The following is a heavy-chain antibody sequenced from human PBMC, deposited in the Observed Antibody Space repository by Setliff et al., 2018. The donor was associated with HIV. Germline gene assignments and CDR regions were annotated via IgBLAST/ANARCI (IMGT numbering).Heavy chain of an antibody. CDR2: ISSSDSTI. V-gene: IGHV3-48*04. D-gene: IGHD3-10*01. J-gene: IGHJ6*03. CDR3: ARGGRGSGSLPYYMDV. CDR1: GFIFGSYS. Sequence: GGSLRLSCAASGFIFGSYSMNWVRQAPGKGLEWVSYISSSDSTIYYADSAKGRFTISRDNAKNSVYLQMNSLSPEDTAVYYCARGGRGSGSLPYYMDVWGQGTTVTVSS.